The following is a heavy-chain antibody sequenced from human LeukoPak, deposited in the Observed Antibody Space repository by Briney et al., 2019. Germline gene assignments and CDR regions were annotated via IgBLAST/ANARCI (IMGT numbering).Heavy chain of an antibody. V-gene: IGHV3-11*01. CDR3: ARARVVPAARSYYFDY. J-gene: IGHJ4*02. CDR2: ISSSGSTI. Sequence: PGGSLRLSCAASGFTFSDYYMSWLRQAPGKGLEGVSYISSSGSTIYYADSVKGRFTIPRDNAKNSLYLQMNSLRAEDTAVYYCARARVVPAARSYYFDYWGQGTLVTVSS. D-gene: IGHD2-2*01. CDR1: GFTFSDYY.